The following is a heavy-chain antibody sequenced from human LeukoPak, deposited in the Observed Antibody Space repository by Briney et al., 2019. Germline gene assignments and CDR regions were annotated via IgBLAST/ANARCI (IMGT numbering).Heavy chain of an antibody. J-gene: IGHJ3*02. V-gene: IGHV3-74*01. CDR1: GFTFSSYW. CDR3: TRVGYCATTSCRTAFDI. D-gene: IGHD2-2*01. CDR2: INTDGSST. Sequence: GGSLRLSCAASGFTFSSYWLHWVRQAPGKGLVWLSRINTDGSSTSYADSVKGRFTISRDNAKNTLYLQMNSLRAEDTAVYFCTRVGYCATTSCRTAFDIWGQGTMVTVSS.